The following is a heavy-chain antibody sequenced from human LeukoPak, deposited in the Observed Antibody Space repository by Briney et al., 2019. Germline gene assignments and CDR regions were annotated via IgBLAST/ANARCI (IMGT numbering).Heavy chain of an antibody. CDR1: GGSISSYH. D-gene: IGHD6-13*01. CDR3: ARVTGYVMEDYFDY. J-gene: IGHJ4*02. CDR2: IYYSGST. V-gene: IGHV4-59*01. Sequence: SETLSLTCTVSGGSISSYHWSWIRQPPGKGLEWIGYIYYSGSTNYNPSLKSRVTISVDTSKNQFSLRLSSVTAADTAVYYCARVTGYVMEDYFDYWGQGTLVTVSS.